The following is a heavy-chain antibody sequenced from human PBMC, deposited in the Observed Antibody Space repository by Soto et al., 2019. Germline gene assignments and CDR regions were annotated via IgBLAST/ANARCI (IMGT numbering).Heavy chain of an antibody. CDR3: ARHNGPLYVGYYYDMDV. V-gene: IGHV4-34*01. CDR2: INHSEST. CDR1: GGSFSGYY. Sequence: SETLSLTCAVYGGSFSGYYWSWIRQPPGKGLEWIGEINHSESTNYNPSIKKRITITVDTTKNQLYIKLNSVTAADTAVYYCARHNGPLYVGYYYDMDVWGQGTTVT. D-gene: IGHD3-16*01. J-gene: IGHJ6*02.